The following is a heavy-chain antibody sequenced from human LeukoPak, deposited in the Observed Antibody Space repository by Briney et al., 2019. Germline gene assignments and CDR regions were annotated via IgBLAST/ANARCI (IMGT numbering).Heavy chain of an antibody. CDR2: ISSTGSTI. Sequence: GGSLRLSCAASGFTFSSYEMNWVRQAPGKGLEWVSYISSTGSTIYYADSVKGRFTISRDNAKNSLYLQLKSPRVEDTAVYYCASFYSSSPNNYYYYGMDVWGQGTTVTVSS. CDR1: GFTFSSYE. J-gene: IGHJ6*02. D-gene: IGHD6-13*01. CDR3: ASFYSSSPNNYYYYGMDV. V-gene: IGHV3-48*03.